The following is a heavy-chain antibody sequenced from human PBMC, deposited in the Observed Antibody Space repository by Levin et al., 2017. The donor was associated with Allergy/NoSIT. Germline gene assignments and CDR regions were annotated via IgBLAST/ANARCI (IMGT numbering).Heavy chain of an antibody. V-gene: IGHV1-3*01. D-gene: IGHD3-3*01. CDR1: GYTFTSYA. CDR3: ARNAYYDFWSGPAGSEYYFDY. CDR2: INAGNGNT. J-gene: IGHJ4*02. Sequence: ASVKVSCKASGYTFTSYAMHWVRQAPGQRLEWMGWINAGNGNTKYSQKFQGRVTITRDTSASTAYMELSSLRSEDTAVYYCARNAYYDFWSGPAGSEYYFDYWGQGTLVTVSS.